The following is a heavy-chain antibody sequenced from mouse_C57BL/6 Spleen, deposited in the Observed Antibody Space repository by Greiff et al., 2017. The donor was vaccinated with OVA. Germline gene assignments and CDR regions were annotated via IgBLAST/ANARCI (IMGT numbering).Heavy chain of an antibody. D-gene: IGHD1-1*01. J-gene: IGHJ2*01. CDR2: INPNNGGT. CDR3: ARVGTTVGFDY. CDR1: GYTFTDYY. Sequence: EVQLQQSGPELVKPGASVKISCKASGYTFTDYYMNWVKQSHGKSLEWIGDINPNNGGTSYNQKFKGKATLTVDKSSSTAYMELRSLTSEDSAVYYCARVGTTVGFDYWGQGTTLTVSS. V-gene: IGHV1-26*01.